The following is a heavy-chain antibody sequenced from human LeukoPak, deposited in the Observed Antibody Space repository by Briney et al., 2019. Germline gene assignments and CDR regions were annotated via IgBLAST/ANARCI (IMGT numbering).Heavy chain of an antibody. D-gene: IGHD2-21*02. V-gene: IGHV3-53*01. Sequence: GGSLRLSCAAFGFTVSSNYMSWVRQAPGKGLEWVSVIGGGGTYYGDSVRGRFTISRDNSNNTLYLQMNSLRAEDTAVYYCAKVSGDYVGGDFDYWGQGTLVTVSS. J-gene: IGHJ4*02. CDR1: GFTVSSNY. CDR3: AKVSGDYVGGDFDY. CDR2: IGGGGT.